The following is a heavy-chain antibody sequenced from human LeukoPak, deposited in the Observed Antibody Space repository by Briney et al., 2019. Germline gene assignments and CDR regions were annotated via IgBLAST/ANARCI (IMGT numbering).Heavy chain of an antibody. Sequence: PSETLSLTCAVSGGSISSGGYSWSWIRQPPGKGLEWIGYIYHSGNTYYNPSLKSRVTISVDRSKNQFSLKLSSVTAADTAVYYCARAPGRDGYNQPFDYWGQGTLVTVSS. CDR1: GGSISSGGYS. D-gene: IGHD5-24*01. CDR3: ARAPGRDGYNQPFDY. V-gene: IGHV4-30-2*01. J-gene: IGHJ4*02. CDR2: IYHSGNT.